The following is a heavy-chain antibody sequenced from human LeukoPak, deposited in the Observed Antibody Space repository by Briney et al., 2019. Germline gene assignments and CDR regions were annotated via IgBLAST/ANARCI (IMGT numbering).Heavy chain of an antibody. CDR1: GFTFSSYA. V-gene: IGHV3-23*01. J-gene: IGHJ4*02. CDR2: ISGSGGST. D-gene: IGHD1-26*01. Sequence: GGSLRLSRAASGFTFSSYAMTWVRQAPAKRLECVSGISGSGGSTYYADSVKGRFTISRDNSRNTLYLQMNSLRAEETAVYYCAKGSYGGSYYDYWGQGTLVTVSS. CDR3: AKGSYGGSYYDY.